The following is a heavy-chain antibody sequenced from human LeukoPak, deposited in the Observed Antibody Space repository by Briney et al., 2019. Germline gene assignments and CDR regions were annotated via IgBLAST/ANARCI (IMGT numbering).Heavy chain of an antibody. CDR1: GGTFSSNA. V-gene: IGHV1-18*01. CDR2: ISAYNGDT. D-gene: IGHD2-2*01. CDR3: ARRGGGYCTSTRCCCMDV. Sequence: ASVKVSCKASGGTFSSNAISWVRQAPGQGLEWMGWISAYNGDTNFAQKFQGRVTMTTDTSTSTAYMELRTLRSDDTAVYYCARRGGGYCTSTRCCCMDVWGKGTTVTVSS. J-gene: IGHJ6*03.